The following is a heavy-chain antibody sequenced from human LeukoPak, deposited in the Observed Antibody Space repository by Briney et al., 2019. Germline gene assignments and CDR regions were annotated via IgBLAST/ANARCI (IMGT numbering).Heavy chain of an antibody. V-gene: IGHV4-59*03. J-gene: IGHJ4*02. CDR3: ATLRRTGEYFDY. Sequence: SETLSLTCTVSGGSISSYYWSWIRQPPGKGLEWIGYIYYTGSTNYNPSLRSRVTISVDTSKNQFSLELSSVTAADTAVYYCATLRRTGEYFDYWGQGTLVTVSS. CDR2: IYYTGST. D-gene: IGHD3-10*01. CDR1: GGSISSYY.